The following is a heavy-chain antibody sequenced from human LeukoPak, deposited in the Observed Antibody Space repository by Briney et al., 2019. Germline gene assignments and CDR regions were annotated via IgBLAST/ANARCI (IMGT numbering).Heavy chain of an antibody. Sequence: PGGSLRLSCAASGFTFSSYGMHWVRQAPGKGLEWVAVIWYDGSNKYYADSVKGRFTISRDNSKNTLYLQMNSLRAEDTAVYYCAKSAVRGVPVLGNWGQGTLVTVSS. CDR1: GFTFSSYG. CDR3: AKSAVRGVPVLGN. J-gene: IGHJ4*02. V-gene: IGHV3-33*06. CDR2: IWYDGSNK. D-gene: IGHD3-3*01.